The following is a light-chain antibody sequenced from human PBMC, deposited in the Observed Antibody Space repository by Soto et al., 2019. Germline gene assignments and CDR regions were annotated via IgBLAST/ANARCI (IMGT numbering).Light chain of an antibody. CDR3: TSDTSSITYV. J-gene: IGLJ1*01. V-gene: IGLV2-14*01. Sequence: QSALTQPASVSGSPGQSITISCTGTSSDVGGYNYVSWYQQHPGKAPKLMIYEVSNRPSGVSNRFSGSKSGNTASLTISGLHAEDDADYYCTSDTSSITYVFGTGTKVTVL. CDR2: EVS. CDR1: SSDVGGYNY.